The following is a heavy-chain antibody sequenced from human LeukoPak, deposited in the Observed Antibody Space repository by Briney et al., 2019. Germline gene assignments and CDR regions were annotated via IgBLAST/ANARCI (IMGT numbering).Heavy chain of an antibody. CDR3: AKRGGTFYYYFDY. CDR1: GFTFSNYA. CDR2: ISGNGVGT. Sequence: GGSLRLSCAASGFTFSNYAMNWVRQAPGRGLEWVSAISGNGVGTYYADSVKGRFTISRDNSKNTLYLQMNSLRAEDTAVYYCAKRGGTFYYYFDYWGQGTLVTVSS. D-gene: IGHD1-26*01. J-gene: IGHJ4*02. V-gene: IGHV3-23*01.